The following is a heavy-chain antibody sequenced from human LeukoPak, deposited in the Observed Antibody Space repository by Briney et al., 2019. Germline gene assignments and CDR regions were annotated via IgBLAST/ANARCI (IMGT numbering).Heavy chain of an antibody. V-gene: IGHV3-7*03. CDR2: IKQDETEK. Sequence: GGSLRLSCTASGFTFSNFWMGWVRQAPGKGLGWVANIKQDETEKFYLGSVKGRFTISRDNSKNTLYLQMNSLRAEDTAIYYCSYFYDSSGHYIYWGQGTLVTVSS. J-gene: IGHJ4*02. D-gene: IGHD3-22*01. CDR3: SYFYDSSGHYIY. CDR1: GFTFSNFW.